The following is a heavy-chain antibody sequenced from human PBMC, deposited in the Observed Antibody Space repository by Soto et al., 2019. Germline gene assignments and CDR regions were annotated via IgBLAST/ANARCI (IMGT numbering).Heavy chain of an antibody. Sequence: QVQLQESGPGLVKPSGTLSLTCAVSGGSISSSNWWSWVRQPPGKGLEWIGEIYHSGSTNYNPSLKGRVTIPVDKSKNQFSLKLSSVTAADTAVYYGARTPSAAAGYYGMDVWGQGTTVTVSS. J-gene: IGHJ6*02. CDR3: ARTPSAAAGYYGMDV. CDR1: GGSISSSNW. CDR2: IYHSGST. V-gene: IGHV4-4*02. D-gene: IGHD6-13*01.